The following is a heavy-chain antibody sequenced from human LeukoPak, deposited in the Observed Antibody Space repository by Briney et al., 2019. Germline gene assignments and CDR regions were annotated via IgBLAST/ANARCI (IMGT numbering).Heavy chain of an antibody. V-gene: IGHV1-2*02. CDR1: GYTFTGYY. D-gene: IGHD2-15*01. CDR2: INPNSGGT. CDR3: ARVHCSGGSCFGFDP. Sequence: EASVKVSCKASGYTFTGYYMHWVRQAPGQGLEWMGWINPNSGGTNYAQKFQGRVTMTRDTSISTAYMELSRLRSDDTAVYYCARVHCSGGSCFGFDPWGQGTLVTVSS. J-gene: IGHJ5*02.